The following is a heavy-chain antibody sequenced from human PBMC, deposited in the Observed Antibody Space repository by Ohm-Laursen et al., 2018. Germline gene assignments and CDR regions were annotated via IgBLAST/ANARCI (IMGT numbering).Heavy chain of an antibody. V-gene: IGHV4-59*08. CDR1: GGSISSYY. J-gene: IGHJ5*02. CDR3: ARGDWSDP. CDR2: IYYSGST. Sequence: TLSLTCFVSGGSISSYYWTWIRQPPGKGLEWIGYIYYSGSTNYNPSLKSRVTISVDTSKNQFSLKLSSVTAADTAVYYCARGDWSDPWGQGTLVTVSS.